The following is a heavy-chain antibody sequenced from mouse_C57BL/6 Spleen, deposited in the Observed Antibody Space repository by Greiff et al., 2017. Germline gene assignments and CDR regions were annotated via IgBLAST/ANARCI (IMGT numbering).Heavy chain of an antibody. CDR2: IDPSDSYT. CDR1: GYTFTSYW. J-gene: IGHJ3*01. V-gene: IGHV1-69*01. CDR3: AREGRRGCDGYGNWFAY. Sequence: QVQLQQPGAELVMPGASVKLSCKASGYTFTSYWMHWVKQRPGQGLEWIGEIDPSDSYTNYNQKFKGKSTLTVDKSSSTAYMQLSSLTSEDSAVYYCAREGRRGCDGYGNWFAYWGPGTLVTV. D-gene: IGHD2-3*01.